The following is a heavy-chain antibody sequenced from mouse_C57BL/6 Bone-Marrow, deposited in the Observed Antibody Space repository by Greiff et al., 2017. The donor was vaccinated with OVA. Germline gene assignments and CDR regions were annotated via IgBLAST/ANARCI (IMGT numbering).Heavy chain of an antibody. J-gene: IGHJ2*01. V-gene: IGHV1-64*01. CDR2: IHPNSGST. D-gene: IGHD1-1*01. CDR3: ARRVTTVVAPGYYFDY. Sequence: VQLKQPGAELVKPGASVKLSCKASGYTFTSYWMHWVKQRPGQGLEWIGMIHPNSGSTNYNEKFKSKATLTVDKSSSTAYMQLSSLTSEDSAVYYCARRVTTVVAPGYYFDYWGQGTTLTVSS. CDR1: GYTFTSYW.